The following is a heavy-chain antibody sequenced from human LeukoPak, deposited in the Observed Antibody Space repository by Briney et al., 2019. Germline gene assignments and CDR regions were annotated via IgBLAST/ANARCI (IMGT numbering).Heavy chain of an antibody. V-gene: IGHV3-48*04. J-gene: IGHJ6*02. Sequence: GGSLRLSCAASGFTFSSYSMNWVRQAPGKGLEWVSYISDSRTAIYYADSVKGRFTISRDNAKNSLYLQMNSLRAEDTAVYYCAREASTMVRGALYYSYGMDVWGQGTTVSVSS. CDR1: GFTFSSYS. CDR3: AREASTMVRGALYYSYGMDV. D-gene: IGHD3-10*01. CDR2: ISDSRTAI.